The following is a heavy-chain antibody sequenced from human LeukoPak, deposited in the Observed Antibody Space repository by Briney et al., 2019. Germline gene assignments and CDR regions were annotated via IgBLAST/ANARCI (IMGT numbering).Heavy chain of an antibody. D-gene: IGHD2-2*01. CDR1: GGSISSSTYY. V-gene: IGHV4-39*01. J-gene: IGHJ4*02. CDR3: ARRVVAAGQDYFDY. Sequence: KPSETLSLTCTVSGGSISSSTYYWTWICQPPGKGLEWIGTIYYNGGTYYNPSLKSRVTISVDTSKNQFSLKLSSVTAADTAVYYCARRVVAAGQDYFDYLGQGTLVTVFS. CDR2: IYYNGGT.